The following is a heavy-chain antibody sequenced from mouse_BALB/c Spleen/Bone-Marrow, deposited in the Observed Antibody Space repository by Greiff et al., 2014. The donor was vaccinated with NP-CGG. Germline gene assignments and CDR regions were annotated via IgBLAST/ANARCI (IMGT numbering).Heavy chain of an antibody. CDR3: ARYYYGFLDY. D-gene: IGHD1-2*01. CDR2: ICAGRST. Sequence: VMLVESGPGLVAPSHSLSITCTVSGFSLTSYGVHWVRQPPGKGLEWLGVICAGRSTNYNSALMTRLSISKDNSKSQVFLKMNSLQADDTAKYYCARYYYGFLDYWGQGTTLTVSS. V-gene: IGHV2-9*02. J-gene: IGHJ2*01. CDR1: GFSLTSYG.